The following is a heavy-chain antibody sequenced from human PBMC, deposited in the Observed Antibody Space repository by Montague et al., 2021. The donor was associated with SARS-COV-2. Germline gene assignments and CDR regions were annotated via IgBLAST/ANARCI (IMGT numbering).Heavy chain of an antibody. CDR2: IYLSGFT. D-gene: IGHD3/OR15-3a*01. V-gene: IGHV4-4*02. CDR3: ARGGLGNRGFDY. CDR1: DVSLSTSTW. J-gene: IGHJ4*02. Sequence: SEPLSLTCVVSDVSLSTSTWWSWVRQSPGKGLEWVGEIYLSGFTQYNPSVKSRVSISLDDSRSQFSLRLTSVTAADTAVYFCARGGLGNRGFDYWGQGTLVTVPS.